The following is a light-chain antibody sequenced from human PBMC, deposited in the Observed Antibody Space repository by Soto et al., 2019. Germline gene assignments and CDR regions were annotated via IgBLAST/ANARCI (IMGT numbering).Light chain of an antibody. Sequence: QAVVTQSPSASGSPGQSVTISCTGTSSDVGSHNYVAWYQHHPGKAPKLMIYEVSKRPSGVPDRFSGSKSGNTASLTVSGLQAEDEAVYYCSSTAGNNNLVFGGGTKLTVL. CDR2: EVS. CDR3: SSTAGNNNLV. CDR1: SSDVGSHNY. J-gene: IGLJ2*01. V-gene: IGLV2-8*01.